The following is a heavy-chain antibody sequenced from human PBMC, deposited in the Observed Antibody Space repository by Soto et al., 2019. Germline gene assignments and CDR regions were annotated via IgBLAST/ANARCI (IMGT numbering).Heavy chain of an antibody. Sequence: PGGSLRLSCAASGFTFSSYWMHWVRQAPGKGLVRVSRINSDGSSTSYADSVKGRFTISRDNAKNTLYLQMNSLRAEDTAVYYCARERGNSGSYLGVYYYYGMDVWGQGTTVTVSS. CDR2: INSDGSST. V-gene: IGHV3-74*01. CDR1: GFTFSSYW. D-gene: IGHD1-26*01. CDR3: ARERGNSGSYLGVYYYYGMDV. J-gene: IGHJ6*02.